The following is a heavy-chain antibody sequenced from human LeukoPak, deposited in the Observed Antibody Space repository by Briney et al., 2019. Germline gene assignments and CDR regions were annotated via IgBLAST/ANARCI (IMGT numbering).Heavy chain of an antibody. CDR1: GYTFTSYA. D-gene: IGHD2-21*02. Sequence: ASVKVSCKASGYTFTSYAMHWVRQAPGQRLECMGWINTGNGNTKYSQKFQGRVTITRDTSASTAYMDLSSLRSEDTAVYYCARNTETAIPLPYYFDYWGQGTLVTVSS. V-gene: IGHV1-3*04. J-gene: IGHJ4*02. CDR2: INTGNGNT. CDR3: ARNTETAIPLPYYFDY.